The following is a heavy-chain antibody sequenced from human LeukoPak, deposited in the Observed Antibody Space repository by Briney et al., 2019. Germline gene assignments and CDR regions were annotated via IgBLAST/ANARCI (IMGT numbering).Heavy chain of an antibody. CDR2: INQDGSEK. J-gene: IGHJ6*03. CDR3: ARTNSEDRDYYYYMDV. Sequence: GGSLRLSCAASGFTFTTYWMSWVRQAPGQGLEWVANINQDGSEKYYVDSVKGRFTMSRDNAKNSLYLQMNSLRADDTAVYYSARTNSEDRDYYYYMDVWGKGTTVTVSS. D-gene: IGHD1-7*01. CDR1: GFTFTTYW. V-gene: IGHV3-7*01.